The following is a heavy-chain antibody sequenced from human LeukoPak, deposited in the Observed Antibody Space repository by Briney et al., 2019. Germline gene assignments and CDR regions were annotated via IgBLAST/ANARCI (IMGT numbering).Heavy chain of an antibody. CDR1: GFTFSSYS. V-gene: IGHV3-21*01. CDR2: ISSSSSYI. CDR3: AREPTHYYYGMDV. Sequence: GGSLRLSCAASGFTFSSYSMNWVRQAPGKGLEWVSSISSSSSYIYYADSVKGRFTISRDNAKNSLYLQMNSLRAEDTAVYYCAREPTHYYYGMDVWGQGTMVTVSS. J-gene: IGHJ6*02.